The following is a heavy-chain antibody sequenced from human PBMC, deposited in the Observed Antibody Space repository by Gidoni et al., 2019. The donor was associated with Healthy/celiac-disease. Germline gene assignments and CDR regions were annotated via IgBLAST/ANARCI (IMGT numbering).Heavy chain of an antibody. J-gene: IGHJ6*02. CDR3: AREERESYYYYGMDV. D-gene: IGHD3-10*01. CDR2: ISSSSSTI. CDR1: GFTFSSYS. Sequence: EVQLVESGGGLVQPGGSLRLSCAASGFTFSSYSMNWVRQAPGKGLEWVSYISSSSSTIYYADSVKGRFTISRDNAKNSLYLQMNSLRAEDTAVYYCAREERESYYYYGMDVWGQGTTVTVSS. V-gene: IGHV3-48*01.